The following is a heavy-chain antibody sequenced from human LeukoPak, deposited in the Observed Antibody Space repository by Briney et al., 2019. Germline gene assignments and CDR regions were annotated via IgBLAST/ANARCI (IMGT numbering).Heavy chain of an antibody. J-gene: IGHJ4*02. CDR3: TRADIDCSSTSCYLY. V-gene: IGHV3-49*04. Sequence: TGGSLRLSCTASGFTFGDYAMSWVRQAPGKGLEWVGFIRSKAYGGTTEYAAAVKGRFTRSRDDSKSIAYLQMNSLKTEDTAVYYCTRADIDCSSTSCYLYWGQGTLVTVSS. CDR1: GFTFGDYA. D-gene: IGHD2-2*01. CDR2: IRSKAYGGTT.